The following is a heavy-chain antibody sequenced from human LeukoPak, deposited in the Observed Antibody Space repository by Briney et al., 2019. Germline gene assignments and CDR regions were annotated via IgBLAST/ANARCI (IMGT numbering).Heavy chain of an antibody. Sequence: PGGSLRLSCSASGFTFSKYAMSWVRQAPGKGLEWVSGISGTGGATYYADSVKGRFTISRDNSKNTLSLQMNSLRAEDTAVYYCAKGIESSGSYYTSFDYWGQGTLVTVSS. V-gene: IGHV3-23*01. CDR3: AKGIESSGSYYTSFDY. CDR1: GFTFSKYA. D-gene: IGHD1-26*01. CDR2: ISGTGGAT. J-gene: IGHJ4*02.